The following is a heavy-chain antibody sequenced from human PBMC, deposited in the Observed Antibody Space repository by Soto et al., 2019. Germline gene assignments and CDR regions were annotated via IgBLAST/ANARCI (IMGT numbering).Heavy chain of an antibody. J-gene: IGHJ4*02. V-gene: IGHV3-30*18. Sequence: QVQLVESGGGVVQPGRSLRLSCAASGFTFSSYGMHWVRQAPGKGLEWVAVISYDGSNKYYADSVKGRFTISRDNSKNTLYLQMNSLRAEDTAVYYCAKSGEIFGVVTSDYWGQGTLVTVSS. CDR3: AKSGEIFGVVTSDY. CDR2: ISYDGSNK. D-gene: IGHD3-3*01. CDR1: GFTFSSYG.